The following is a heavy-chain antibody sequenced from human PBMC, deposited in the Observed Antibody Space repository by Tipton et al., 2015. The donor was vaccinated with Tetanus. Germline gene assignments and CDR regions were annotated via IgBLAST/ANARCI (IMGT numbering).Heavy chain of an antibody. D-gene: IGHD3-16*01. CDR3: ARALKQGANWFDP. V-gene: IGHV4-4*07. Sequence: SGAEVKKPGASVKVSCKASGYTFTGYYMHWIRQPAGKGLEWIGRIYSSGTTNYDPSLRGRVTMSIDTSKNRFSLKLDSVTAADTAIYYCARALKQGANWFDPWGQGTLVTVSS. CDR1: GYTFTGYY. J-gene: IGHJ5*02. CDR2: IYSSGTT.